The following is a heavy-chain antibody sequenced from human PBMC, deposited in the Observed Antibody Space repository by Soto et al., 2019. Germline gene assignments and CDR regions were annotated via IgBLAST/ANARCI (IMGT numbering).Heavy chain of an antibody. J-gene: IGHJ6*02. Sequence: GGSLRLSCAASGFTFSSYAMSWVRQAPGKGLEWVSAISGSGGSTYYADSVKGRFTISRDNSKNTLYLQMNSLRAEDTAVYYCAKHVGITIFGGMDVWGQGPTVTVSS. V-gene: IGHV3-23*01. CDR2: ISGSGGST. D-gene: IGHD3-3*01. CDR1: GFTFSSYA. CDR3: AKHVGITIFGGMDV.